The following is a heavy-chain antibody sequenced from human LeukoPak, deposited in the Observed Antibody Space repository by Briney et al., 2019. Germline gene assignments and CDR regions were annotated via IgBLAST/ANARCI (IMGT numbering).Heavy chain of an antibody. CDR1: GFTFSSYA. CDR2: MSGSGGST. Sequence: GGSLRLSCAASGFTFSSYAMSWVRQAPGKGLESVSAMSGSGGSTYYADSVRGRFTISRDNSKSTLFLQMNSLRAEDTAVYYCARDWFVAAAGHYYYYMDVWGKGTTVTVSS. J-gene: IGHJ6*03. D-gene: IGHD6-13*01. CDR3: ARDWFVAAAGHYYYYMDV. V-gene: IGHV3-23*01.